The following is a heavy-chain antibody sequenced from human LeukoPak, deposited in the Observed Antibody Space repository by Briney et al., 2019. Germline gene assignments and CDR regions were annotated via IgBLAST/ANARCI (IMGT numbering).Heavy chain of an antibody. CDR2: ISGSGGST. V-gene: IGHV3-23*01. CDR1: GFTFSSYA. D-gene: IGHD3-22*01. CDR3: ARRRPGYYYDSSGSSAPDFDY. Sequence: GGSLRLSCAASGFTFSSYAMSWIRQAPGKGLEWVSAISGSGGSTYYAGSVKGRFTISRDNSKNTLYLQMNSLRAEDTAVYYCARRRPGYYYDSSGSSAPDFDYWGQGTLVTVSS. J-gene: IGHJ4*02.